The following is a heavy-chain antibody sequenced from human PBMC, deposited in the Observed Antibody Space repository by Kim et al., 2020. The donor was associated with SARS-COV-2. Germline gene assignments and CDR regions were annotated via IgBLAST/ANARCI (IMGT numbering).Heavy chain of an antibody. CDR1: GGSFSGYY. CDR3: ARGRWGYSYGYKDAFDI. D-gene: IGHD5-18*01. Sequence: SETLSLTCAVYGGSFSGYYWSWIRQPPGKGLEWIGEINHSGSTNYNPSLKSRVTISVDTSKNQFSLKLSSVTAADTAVYYCARGRWGYSYGYKDAFDIWG. V-gene: IGHV4-34*01. CDR2: INHSGST. J-gene: IGHJ3*02.